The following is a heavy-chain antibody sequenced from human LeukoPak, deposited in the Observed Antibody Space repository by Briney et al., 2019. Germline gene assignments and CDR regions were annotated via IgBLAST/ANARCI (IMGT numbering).Heavy chain of an antibody. Sequence: GESLKISCKGSGYSFTSYWIGWVRQMPGKGLEWMGIIYPGDSDTRYSPSFQGQVTIPADKSISTAYLQWSSLKASDTAMYYCASLPYDFWSGYYRAEYFQHWGQGTLVTVSS. J-gene: IGHJ1*01. V-gene: IGHV5-51*01. D-gene: IGHD3-3*01. CDR1: GYSFTSYW. CDR3: ASLPYDFWSGYYRAEYFQH. CDR2: IYPGDSDT.